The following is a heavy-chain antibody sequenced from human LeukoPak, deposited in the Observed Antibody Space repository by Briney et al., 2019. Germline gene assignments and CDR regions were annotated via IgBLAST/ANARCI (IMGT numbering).Heavy chain of an antibody. CDR1: GFALSSHW. V-gene: IGHV3-7*03. J-gene: IGHJ6*02. CDR2: VNRDGSET. Sequence: GGSLRLSCAASGFALSSHWMTWVRQVPGRGPEWVANVNRDGSETYYLDSVKGRFTISKDNAKNSLYLQMNSLRAEDTALYHCASNNGMDVWGQGTTVTVSS. CDR3: ASNNGMDV.